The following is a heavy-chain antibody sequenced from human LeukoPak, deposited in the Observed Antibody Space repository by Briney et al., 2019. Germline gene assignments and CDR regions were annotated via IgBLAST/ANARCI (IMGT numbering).Heavy chain of an antibody. Sequence: SGTLSLTCAVSGGSISSSNWWSWVRQPPGKGLEWIGYIYYSGSTNYNPSLKSRVTISVDTSKNQFSLKLSSVTAADTAVYYCARVNSGYDNWFDPWGQGTLVTVSS. CDR2: IYYSGST. D-gene: IGHD5-12*01. J-gene: IGHJ5*02. V-gene: IGHV4-4*02. CDR1: GGSISSSNW. CDR3: ARVNSGYDNWFDP.